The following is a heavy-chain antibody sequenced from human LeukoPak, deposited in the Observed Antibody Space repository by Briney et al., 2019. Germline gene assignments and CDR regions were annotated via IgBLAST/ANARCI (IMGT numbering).Heavy chain of an antibody. CDR2: INPNSGGT. CDR3: ARVRLWDYYGMDV. CDR1: GYTFTGYY. V-gene: IGHV1-2*02. D-gene: IGHD7-27*01. J-gene: IGHJ6*02. Sequence: ASVKVSCKASGYTFTGYYMHWVRQAPGQGLEWMGWINPNSGGTNYAQKFQGRVTMTRDTSISTAYMGLSRLRSDDTAVYYCARVRLWDYYGMDVWGQGTTVTVSS.